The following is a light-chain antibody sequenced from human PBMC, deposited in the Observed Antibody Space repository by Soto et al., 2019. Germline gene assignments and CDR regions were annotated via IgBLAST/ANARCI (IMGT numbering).Light chain of an antibody. Sequence: IQLTQSPSSLSASVEGSVTITCRASQGISRYLSWYQQKPGRAPKLLISAASTLQSGVPARFSGSGSGTDFTLSITSLQPEDFATYYCQQLNTYPVTFGGGTKVDIK. CDR1: QGISRY. CDR3: QQLNTYPVT. CDR2: AAS. J-gene: IGKJ4*01. V-gene: IGKV1-9*01.